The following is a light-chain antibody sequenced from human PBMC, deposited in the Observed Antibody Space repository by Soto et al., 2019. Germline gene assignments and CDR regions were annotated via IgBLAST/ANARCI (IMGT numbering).Light chain of an antibody. CDR2: EGS. V-gene: IGLV2-23*01. J-gene: IGLJ2*01. CDR3: CSYAGSSTHVV. Sequence: QSALTQPASVSGSPGQSITISCTGTSSDDGSYNLVSWYQQHPGKAPKLMIYEGSKRPSGVSNRFSGSKSGNTGSLTISGLQAEDEADYYCCSYAGSSTHVVFGGGTKLTVL. CDR1: SSDDGSYNL.